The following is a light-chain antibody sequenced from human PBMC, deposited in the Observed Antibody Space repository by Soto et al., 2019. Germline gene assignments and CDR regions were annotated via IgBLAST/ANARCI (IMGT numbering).Light chain of an antibody. Sequence: EIVLTQSPGTLSLSPGEGATLACRASQSVSSNYLAWYQQKPGQAPRLLIYGASSRATGIPDRFSGSGSGTDFTLTISRLEPEDFAVYYWQQYGRAMGTFGQGTKVEIQ. CDR1: QSVSSNY. CDR3: QQYGRAMGT. J-gene: IGKJ1*01. V-gene: IGKV3-20*01. CDR2: GAS.